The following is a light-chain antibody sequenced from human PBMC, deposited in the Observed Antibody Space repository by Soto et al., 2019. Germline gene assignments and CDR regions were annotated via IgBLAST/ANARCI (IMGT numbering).Light chain of an antibody. Sequence: EIVLTQSPGTLSLSPGERVNLSCRASQSVTSSQLAWYQQKPGQAPRPLIYDASNRATGIPDRFSGSGSGTDFSLTISTLEPEDCAVYYCQQYGSSPRTFGQGTKVDIK. CDR2: DAS. V-gene: IGKV3-20*01. CDR1: QSVTSSQ. CDR3: QQYGSSPRT. J-gene: IGKJ1*01.